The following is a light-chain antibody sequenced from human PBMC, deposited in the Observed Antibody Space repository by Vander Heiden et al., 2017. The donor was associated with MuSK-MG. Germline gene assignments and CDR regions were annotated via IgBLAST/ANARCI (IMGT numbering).Light chain of an antibody. CDR3: KKYNSAPWT. CDR1: QGISNY. J-gene: IGKJ1*01. V-gene: IGKV1-27*01. Sequence: DIQLTQSPSSLSASVGDRVPITCRASQGISNYLAWYQQKPGKVPKLLIYAASTWQSGVPSRFSGSGSGTDFTPTISSLQPEDVATYYCKKYNSAPWTFGQGTKVEIK. CDR2: AAS.